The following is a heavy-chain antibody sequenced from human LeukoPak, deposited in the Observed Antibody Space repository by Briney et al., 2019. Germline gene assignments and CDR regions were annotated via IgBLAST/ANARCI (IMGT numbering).Heavy chain of an antibody. V-gene: IGHV1-18*01. CDR1: GYTFTSYG. J-gene: IGHJ5*02. D-gene: IGHD3-10*01. CDR3: AGAGSGSSLNWFDP. Sequence: ASVKVSCKASGYTFTSYGISWVRQAPGQGLEWMGWISAYNGNTNYAQKLQGRVTMTTDTSTSTAYMELRSLRSDDTAVYYCAGAGSGSSLNWFDPWGQGTLVIVSS. CDR2: ISAYNGNT.